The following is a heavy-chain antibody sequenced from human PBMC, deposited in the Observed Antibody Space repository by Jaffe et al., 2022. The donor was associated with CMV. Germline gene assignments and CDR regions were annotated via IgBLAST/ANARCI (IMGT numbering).Heavy chain of an antibody. D-gene: IGHD3-3*01. CDR3: ARDGGIFGVAKPSNYYYGMDV. CDR2: IYYSGST. Sequence: QLQLQESGPGLVKPSETLSLTCTVSGGSISSSSYYWGWIRQPPGKGLEWIGSIYYSGSTYYNPSLKSRVTISVDTSKNQFSLKLSSVTAADTAVYYCARDGGIFGVAKPSNYYYGMDVWGQGTTVTVSS. CDR1: GGSISSSSYY. V-gene: IGHV4-39*02. J-gene: IGHJ6*02.